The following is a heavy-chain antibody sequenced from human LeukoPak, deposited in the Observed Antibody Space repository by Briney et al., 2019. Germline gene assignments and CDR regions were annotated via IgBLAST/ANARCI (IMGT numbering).Heavy chain of an antibody. Sequence: GGSLRLSCAASGITFRGYWMSWVRQAPGKGLEWVANTNEHGSEKYYVDSVKGRFTISRDNAKNPLYLQMNSLGAEDTAIYYCTINEHWGQGTLVSVSS. V-gene: IGHV3-7*01. D-gene: IGHD5-24*01. CDR3: TINEH. CDR2: TNEHGSEK. CDR1: GITFRGYW. J-gene: IGHJ1*01.